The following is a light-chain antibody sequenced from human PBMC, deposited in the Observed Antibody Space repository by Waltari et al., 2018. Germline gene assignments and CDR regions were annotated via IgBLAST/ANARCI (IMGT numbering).Light chain of an antibody. CDR2: QDS. CDR3: QAWDSSTVV. CDR1: KLGEKY. V-gene: IGLV3-1*01. J-gene: IGLJ2*01. Sequence: SYELTQPPSVSVAPGQTASSTCSGDKLGEKYACWYQQKPGQSPVLVIYQDSKRPSGSPERFSGSNSGNTATLTIRGTQAMDEADYYCQAWDSSTVVFGGGTKLTVL.